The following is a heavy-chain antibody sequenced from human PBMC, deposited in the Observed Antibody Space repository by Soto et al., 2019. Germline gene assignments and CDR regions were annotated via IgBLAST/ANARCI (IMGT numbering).Heavy chain of an antibody. D-gene: IGHD1-1*01. Sequence: EVQLLESGGGLVQPGGSLRLSCAASGFTFSAYAMGWVSQAPGKGLEWVSTIHGGGGATHYADSVKGRFTISRDDSKNTLYAKMNCLSAEYTAVSYCAKFEGHPLESWYLDFWGRGTLVTVSS. CDR1: GFTFSAYA. V-gene: IGHV3-23*01. J-gene: IGHJ2*01. CDR2: IHGGGGAT. CDR3: AKFEGHPLESWYLDF.